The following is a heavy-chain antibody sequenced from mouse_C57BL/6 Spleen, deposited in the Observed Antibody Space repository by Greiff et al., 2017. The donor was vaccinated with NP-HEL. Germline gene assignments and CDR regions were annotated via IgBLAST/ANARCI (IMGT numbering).Heavy chain of an antibody. D-gene: IGHD3-2*02. J-gene: IGHJ4*01. CDR2: IYPGDGDT. CDR1: GYAFSSYW. Sequence: QVQLQQSGAELVKPGASVKISCKASGYAFSSYWMNWVKQRPGKGLEWIGQIYPGDGDTNYNGKFKGKATLTADKSSSTAYMQLSSLTSEDSAVYFCARDSSGPHYYAMDYWGQGTSVTVS. CDR3: ARDSSGPHYYAMDY. V-gene: IGHV1-80*01.